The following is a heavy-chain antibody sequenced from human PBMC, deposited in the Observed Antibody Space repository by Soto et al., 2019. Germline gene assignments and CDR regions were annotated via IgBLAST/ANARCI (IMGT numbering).Heavy chain of an antibody. J-gene: IGHJ5*02. V-gene: IGHV4-31*03. D-gene: IGHD3-9*01. CDR1: GGSISSGGYY. CDR2: IYYSGST. Sequence: SETLSLTCTVSGGSISSGGYYWSWIRQHPGKGLEWIGYIYYSGSTYYNPSLKSRVTISVDTSKNQFSLKLSSVTAADTAVYYCARELTGYYNPNWFDPWGQGTLVTVSS. CDR3: ARELTGYYNPNWFDP.